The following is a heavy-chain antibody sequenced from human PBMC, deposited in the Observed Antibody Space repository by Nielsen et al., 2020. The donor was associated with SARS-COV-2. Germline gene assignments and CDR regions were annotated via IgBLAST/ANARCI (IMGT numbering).Heavy chain of an antibody. CDR2: VSRDGSDT. CDR1: GFTFSNYG. Sequence: GESLKISCAASGFTFSNYGMHWVRQVAGKGLEWVAIVSRDGSDTFYVDSMKGRFTISRDNSKNTLNLQLNSLRAEDTAVFYCAKISGSQRHYFDFWGQGALVTVSS. D-gene: IGHD1-26*01. V-gene: IGHV3-33*08. CDR3: AKISGSQRHYFDF. J-gene: IGHJ4*02.